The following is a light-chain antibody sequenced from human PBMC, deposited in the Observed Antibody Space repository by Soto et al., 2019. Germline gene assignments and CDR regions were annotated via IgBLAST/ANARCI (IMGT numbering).Light chain of an antibody. CDR3: CSYAGSYHFPVV. CDR2: DVS. CDR1: SSDVGGYNY. Sequence: QSALTQPRSGSGSPGQSVTISCTGTSSDVGGYNYVSWYQQHPGKAPKLMIYDVSKRPSGVPDRCSGSKSGNPASLTISGLQAEDEAYYYCCSYAGSYHFPVVFGGGTKLTVL. J-gene: IGLJ2*01. V-gene: IGLV2-11*01.